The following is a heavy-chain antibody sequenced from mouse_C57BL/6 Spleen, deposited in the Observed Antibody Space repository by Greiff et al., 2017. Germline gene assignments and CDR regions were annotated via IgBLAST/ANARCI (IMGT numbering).Heavy chain of an antibody. CDR3: ARGGMVTTKGFAY. Sequence: QVQLQQSGPELVKPGASVKLSCKASGYTFTSYDINWVKQRPGQGLEWIGWIYPRDGSTKYNEKFKGKATLTVDTYSSTAYMELHSLTSEDSAVYFCARGGMVTTKGFAYWGQGTLVTVSA. CDR2: IYPRDGST. J-gene: IGHJ3*01. D-gene: IGHD2-2*01. CDR1: GYTFTSYD. V-gene: IGHV1-85*01.